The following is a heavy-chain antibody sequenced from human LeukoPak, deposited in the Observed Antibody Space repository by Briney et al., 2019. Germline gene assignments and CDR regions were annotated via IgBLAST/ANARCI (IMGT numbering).Heavy chain of an antibody. CDR2: FDPESGET. Sequence: ASVKVSCKVSGYTLTELSIHWVRQLPGKGLEWLAGFDPESGETFYAQKFQGRVTMTEDTSTDAAYMELSNLRSEDTALYYCATERPDLLIPLAPFDSWGQGTLVTVSS. V-gene: IGHV1-24*01. J-gene: IGHJ4*02. CDR1: GYTLTELS. D-gene: IGHD1-14*01. CDR3: ATERPDLLIPLAPFDS.